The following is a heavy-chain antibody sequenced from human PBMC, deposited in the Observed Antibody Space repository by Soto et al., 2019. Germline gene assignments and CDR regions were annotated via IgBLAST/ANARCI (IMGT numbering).Heavy chain of an antibody. CDR3: ARKWLVSWYFDL. CDR1: GGSFSGYY. Sequence: QVQLQQWGAGLLKPSETLSLTCAVYGGSFSGYYWSWIRQPPGKGLEWIGEINHSGSTNYNPSLKSRVTISVDTSKNQCSLKLSSVTAADTAVYYCARKWLVSWYFDLWGRGTLVTVSS. CDR2: INHSGST. D-gene: IGHD6-19*01. V-gene: IGHV4-34*01. J-gene: IGHJ2*01.